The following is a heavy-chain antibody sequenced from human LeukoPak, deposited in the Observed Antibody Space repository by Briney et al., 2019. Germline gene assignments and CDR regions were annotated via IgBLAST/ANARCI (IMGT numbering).Heavy chain of an antibody. Sequence: GGSLRLSCAASGFTFDDYGMSWVRQAPGKGLVWVSRINSDGRSTNYADSVKGRFTISRDNAKNTLYLQMNSLRAEDTAVYYCARGADSGYSSDNWGQGTLVSVSS. CDR1: GFTFDDYG. J-gene: IGHJ4*02. V-gene: IGHV3-74*01. CDR2: INSDGRST. D-gene: IGHD3-9*01. CDR3: ARGADSGYSSDN.